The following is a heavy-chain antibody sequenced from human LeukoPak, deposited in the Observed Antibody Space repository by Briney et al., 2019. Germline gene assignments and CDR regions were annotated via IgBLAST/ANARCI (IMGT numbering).Heavy chain of an antibody. CDR1: GFNFNNFA. J-gene: IGHJ4*02. V-gene: IGHV3-23*01. Sequence: PGGSLRLSCAAPGFNFNNFAMSWVRQAPGKGPEWLSAMTGPADTTYYAESVKGRFTISRDYSKSMVYLQMTSLRVEDTAIYYCAKGAEIDHWGQGTLVTVSS. CDR2: MTGPADTT. CDR3: AKGAEIDH.